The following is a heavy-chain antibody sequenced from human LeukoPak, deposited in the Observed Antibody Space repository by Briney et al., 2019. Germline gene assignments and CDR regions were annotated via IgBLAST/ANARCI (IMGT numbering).Heavy chain of an antibody. Sequence: HSGGSLRLSCAASGFTFSSYAMSWVRQAPGKGLEWVSAISGSGGSTYYADSVKGRFTISRDNSKNTLYLQMNSLRAEDTPVYYCAKATPLLWFGELLLGEFDPWGQGTLVTVSS. CDR3: AKATPLLWFGELLLGEFDP. J-gene: IGHJ5*02. D-gene: IGHD3-10*01. CDR2: ISGSGGST. V-gene: IGHV3-23*01. CDR1: GFTFSSYA.